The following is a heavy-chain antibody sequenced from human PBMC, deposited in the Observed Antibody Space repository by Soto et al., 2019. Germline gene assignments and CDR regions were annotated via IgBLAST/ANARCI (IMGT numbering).Heavy chain of an antibody. CDR2: INHSGST. D-gene: IGHD6-13*01. CDR3: ARRYQGSSCHWEFAY. V-gene: IGHV4-34*01. J-gene: IGHJ4*02. Sequence: SETLSLTCAVYGGSFSGYYWSWIRQPPGKGLEWIGEINHSGSTNYNPSLKSRVTISVDTSKSQFSLKLSSVTAADTAVYYCARRYQGSSCHWEFAYWGQGTLVTVSS. CDR1: GGSFSGYY.